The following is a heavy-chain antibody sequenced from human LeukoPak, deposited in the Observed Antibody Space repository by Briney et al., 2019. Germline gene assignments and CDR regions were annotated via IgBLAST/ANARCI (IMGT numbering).Heavy chain of an antibody. D-gene: IGHD3-22*01. Sequence: ASVKVSCKASGYTFTSYYMHWVRQAPGQGLEWMGWINPNSGGTNYAQKFQGRVTMTRDTSISTAYMELSSLRSEDTAVYYCASPTKYYYDSSGYQLHAFDIWGQGTMVTVSS. CDR1: GYTFTSYY. CDR3: ASPTKYYYDSSGYQLHAFDI. CDR2: INPNSGGT. J-gene: IGHJ3*02. V-gene: IGHV1-2*02.